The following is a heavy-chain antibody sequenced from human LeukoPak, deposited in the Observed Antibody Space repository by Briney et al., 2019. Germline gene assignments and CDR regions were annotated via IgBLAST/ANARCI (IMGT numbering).Heavy chain of an antibody. J-gene: IGHJ4*02. CDR3: ARRGGIHLEYFDY. D-gene: IGHD3-3*01. CDR2: INQDGSEK. V-gene: IGHV3-7*05. Sequence: GGSLRLSCAVPGFTFSSYWMSWVRQAPGKGLEWVAKINQDGSEKYYVDSVKGRFTISRDNAENSLYLQMNSLRAEDTALYYCARRGGIHLEYFDYWGQGTLVTVSS. CDR1: GFTFSSYW.